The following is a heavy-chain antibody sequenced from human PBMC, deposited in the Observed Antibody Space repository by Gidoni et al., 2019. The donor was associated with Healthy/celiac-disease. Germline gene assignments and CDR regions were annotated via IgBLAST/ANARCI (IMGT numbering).Heavy chain of an antibody. CDR2: IIPIFGTA. CDR1: GGTFRSYA. D-gene: IGHD4-17*01. CDR3: ARGSTVMDAFDI. J-gene: IGHJ3*02. V-gene: IGHV1-69*01. Sequence: QVQLVQSGAEVKKTGSSVKVACKASGGTFRSYAIRWVRPAPGQGLEWMGGIIPIFGTANYAQKFQGRVTITADESTSTAYMELSSLRSEDTAVYYCARGSTVMDAFDIWGQGTMVTVSS.